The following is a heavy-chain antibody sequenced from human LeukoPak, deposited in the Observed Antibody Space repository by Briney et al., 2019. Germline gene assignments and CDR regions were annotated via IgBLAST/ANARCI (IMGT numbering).Heavy chain of an antibody. D-gene: IGHD5-18*01. V-gene: IGHV1-18*01. J-gene: IGHJ6*02. CDR1: EYTFINDG. CDR3: ARVMHWDKPMARGRGMDV. CDR2: ISPYNGNT. Sequence: ASVKVSCKASEYTFINDGIAWVRQAPGQGLEWMGWISPYNGNTNYAQKFQGRVTVTTDAPTSTAYMEVRSLRSDDTALYYCARVMHWDKPMARGRGMDVWGQGTTVTVCS.